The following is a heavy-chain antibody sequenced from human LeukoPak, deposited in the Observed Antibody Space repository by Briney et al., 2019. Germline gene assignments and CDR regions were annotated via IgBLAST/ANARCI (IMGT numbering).Heavy chain of an antibody. V-gene: IGHV3-30*04. J-gene: IGHJ4*02. CDR2: ISYDGSDK. D-gene: IGHD2-21*02. CDR1: GFTLSSYA. Sequence: PGGSLRLSCAASGFTLSSYAMHWVREAPGRGLEWVAVISYDGSDKYYADSVKGRFTISRDNSKNTLYLQMNSLRADDTAVYYCAKDISGGDCPDYWGQGTLVTVSS. CDR3: AKDISGGDCPDY.